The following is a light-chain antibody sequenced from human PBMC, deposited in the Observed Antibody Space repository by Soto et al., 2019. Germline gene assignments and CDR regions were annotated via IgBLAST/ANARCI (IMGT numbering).Light chain of an antibody. V-gene: IGKV3-15*01. CDR2: GAS. Sequence: EIVMTQSPATLSVSPGERATLSCRASQSVSSNLAWYHQKPGQAPRLLIYGASTRATGIPARFSGSGSGTGFTLTISSLQSEDFAVYFCQQYHDWPPFTFGPGTKVDIK. CDR1: QSVSSN. CDR3: QQYHDWPPFT. J-gene: IGKJ3*01.